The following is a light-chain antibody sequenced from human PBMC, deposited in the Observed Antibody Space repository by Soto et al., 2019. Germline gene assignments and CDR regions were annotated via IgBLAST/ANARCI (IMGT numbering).Light chain of an antibody. CDR2: EGS. J-gene: IGLJ1*01. Sequence: HSVLTQPASVSGSPGQSITISCTGTSSDVGNYNLVSWYQQHPGKAPKLMIYEGSKRPSGVSNRFSGSKSGNTASLTISILQAEDEADYYCSSYTAGGTIFGTGTKVTV. V-gene: IGLV2-14*02. CDR3: SSYTAGGTI. CDR1: SSDVGNYNL.